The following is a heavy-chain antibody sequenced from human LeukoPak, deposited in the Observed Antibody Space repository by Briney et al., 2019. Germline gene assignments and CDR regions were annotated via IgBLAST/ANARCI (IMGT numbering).Heavy chain of an antibody. V-gene: IGHV4-4*07. J-gene: IGHJ6*02. Sequence: SETLSLTCTVSGGSINGYYWSWIRQPAGKGLEWIGRISATGITHYNPSLKSRVTISVDTSKNQFSLKLSSVTAADTAVYYCARVPLVVPAVYYYYGMDVWGQGTTVTVSS. CDR3: ARVPLVVPAVYYYYGMDV. D-gene: IGHD2-2*01. CDR1: GGSINGYY. CDR2: ISATGIT.